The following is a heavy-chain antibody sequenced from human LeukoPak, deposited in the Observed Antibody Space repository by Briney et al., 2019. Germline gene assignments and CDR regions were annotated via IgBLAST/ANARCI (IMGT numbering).Heavy chain of an antibody. CDR1: GGSISSSSYY. CDR2: IYYRGST. J-gene: IGHJ3*02. D-gene: IGHD6-13*01. CDR3: ARTGYSSSWYAFDI. V-gene: IGHV4-39*07. Sequence: SETLSHTCTVSGGSISSSSYYWGWIRQPPGKGLEWIGSIYYRGSTYYNPSLKSRVTISVDTSKNQFSLKLSSVTAADTAVYYCARTGYSSSWYAFDIWGQGTMVTVSS.